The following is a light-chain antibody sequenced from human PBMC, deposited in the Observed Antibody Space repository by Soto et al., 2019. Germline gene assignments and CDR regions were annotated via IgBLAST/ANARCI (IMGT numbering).Light chain of an antibody. V-gene: IGKV1-33*01. CDR1: QDISTY. J-gene: IGKJ4*01. CDR2: DAS. Sequence: QMSHCPCSLSASVGDRVTITGQASQDISTYLNWYQQKPGKAPKLLIYDASNLETGVPSRFSGSGSGTDFTFTISSLQPEDIATYYCQQYDNLPLTFGGGTKVDIK. CDR3: QQYDNLPLT.